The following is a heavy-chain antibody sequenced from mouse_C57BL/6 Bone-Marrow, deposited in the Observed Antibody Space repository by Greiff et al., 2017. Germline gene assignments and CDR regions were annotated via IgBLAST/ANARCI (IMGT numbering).Heavy chain of an antibody. CDR3: ARHGYDSAWFAY. Sequence: EVQRVESGGDLVKPGGSLKLSCAASGFTFSSYGMSWVRQTPDKRLEWVATISSGGSYTYYPDSVKGRFTISRDNAKNTLYLQISSLKSEDTAMYYCARHGYDSAWFAYWGQGTLVTVSA. J-gene: IGHJ3*01. CDR1: GFTFSSYG. V-gene: IGHV5-6*01. CDR2: ISSGGSYT. D-gene: IGHD2-4*01.